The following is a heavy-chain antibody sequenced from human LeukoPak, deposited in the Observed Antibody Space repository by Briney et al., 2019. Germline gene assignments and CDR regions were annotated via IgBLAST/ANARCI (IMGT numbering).Heavy chain of an antibody. V-gene: IGHV3-23*01. J-gene: IGHJ4*02. CDR2: VRGNAITT. CDR3: AKDARGYNYGYNFDC. Sequence: GGSLRLSCAASGFTFSGYAMSWVRQAPGKRLEWVSAVRGNAITTYYADSVMGRFTISRDNSKNTLFLQMNSLRAEDTAVYYCAKDARGYNYGYNFDCWGQGGLVAVSS. D-gene: IGHD5-18*01. CDR1: GFTFSGYA.